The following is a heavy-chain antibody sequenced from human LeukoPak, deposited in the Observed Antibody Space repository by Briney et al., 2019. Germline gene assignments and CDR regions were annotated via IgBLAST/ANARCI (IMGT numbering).Heavy chain of an antibody. Sequence: GGSLRLSCTASGFTFGNYALSWFRQAPGKGLGWVAFIRSKTYRGTTEYAASVKGRFTISRDDSKSIAYLQMNSLKTEDTAVYYCARANSFDSSGYYFDYWGQGTLVTVSS. V-gene: IGHV3-49*03. D-gene: IGHD3-22*01. CDR2: IRSKTYRGTT. CDR1: GFTFGNYA. CDR3: ARANSFDSSGYYFDY. J-gene: IGHJ4*02.